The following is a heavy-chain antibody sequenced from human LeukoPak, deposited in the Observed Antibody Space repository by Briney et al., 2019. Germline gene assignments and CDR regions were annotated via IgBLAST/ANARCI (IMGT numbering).Heavy chain of an antibody. CDR1: GFTFSSYS. CDR2: ISSSRSTI. D-gene: IGHD1-26*01. CDR3: ASPRGSYYGFDI. J-gene: IGHJ3*02. V-gene: IGHV3-48*04. Sequence: PGGSLRLSCAASGFTFSSYSMNWVRQAPGKGLEWVSYISSSRSTIYYADSVKGRFTISRDNAKNSLYLQMNSLRVEDTAVYYCASPRGSYYGFDIWGQGTMVTVSS.